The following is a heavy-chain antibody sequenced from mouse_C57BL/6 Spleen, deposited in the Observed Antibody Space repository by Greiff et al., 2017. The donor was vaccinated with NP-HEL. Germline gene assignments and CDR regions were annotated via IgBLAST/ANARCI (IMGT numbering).Heavy chain of an antibody. Sequence: QVQLQQSGPELVKPGASVKISCKASGYAFSSSWMNWVKQRPGKGLEWIGRIYPGDGDTNYNGKFKGKATLTGDKSSSTAYMQLSSLTSEDSAVYFCARWKGRGYWYFDVWGTGTTVTVSS. CDR1: GYAFSSSW. CDR2: IYPGDGDT. J-gene: IGHJ1*03. CDR3: ARWKGRGYWYFDV. V-gene: IGHV1-82*01.